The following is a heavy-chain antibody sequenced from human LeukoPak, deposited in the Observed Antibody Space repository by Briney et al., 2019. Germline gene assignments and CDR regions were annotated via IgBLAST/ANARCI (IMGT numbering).Heavy chain of an antibody. CDR1: GFTFSSYA. CDR2: ISGSGADT. V-gene: IGHV3-23*01. CDR3: AKGGKWDVTPFDY. D-gene: IGHD1-26*01. Sequence: GGSLRLSCAASGFTFSSYAMTWVRQAPGKGLECVSAISGSGADTYYADSVKGRFTISRDNSKITVYLQMNSLRAEDTAVYYCAKGGKWDVTPFDYWGQGTLVTVSS. J-gene: IGHJ4*02.